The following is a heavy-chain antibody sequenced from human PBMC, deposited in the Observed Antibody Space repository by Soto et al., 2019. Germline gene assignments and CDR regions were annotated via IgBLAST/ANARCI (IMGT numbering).Heavy chain of an antibody. CDR1: GYTFTGYY. V-gene: IGHV1-2*02. Sequence: AASVKVSCKASGYTFTGYYMHWVRQAPGQGLELMGWINPNSGGTNYAQKFQGRVTMTRDTSISTAYMELSRLRSDDTAVYYCARGAYCGGDCYTWPYAFDIWGQGTMVTVSS. D-gene: IGHD2-21*02. J-gene: IGHJ3*02. CDR2: INPNSGGT. CDR3: ARGAYCGGDCYTWPYAFDI.